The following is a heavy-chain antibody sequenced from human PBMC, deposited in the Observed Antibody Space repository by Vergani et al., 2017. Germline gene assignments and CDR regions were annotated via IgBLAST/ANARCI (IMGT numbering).Heavy chain of an antibody. Sequence: EVQLVESGGGLVKPGGSLRLSCAASGFTFSSYSMNWVRQAPGKGLEWVSSISSSSSYIYYADSVKGRFTISRDNAKNSLYLQMNSLRAEDTAVYYCARDPLTYSSNWFDYWGQGTLVTVSS. CDR1: GFTFSSYS. CDR2: ISSSSSYI. CDR3: ARDPLTYSSNWFDY. D-gene: IGHD6-13*01. V-gene: IGHV3-21*01. J-gene: IGHJ4*02.